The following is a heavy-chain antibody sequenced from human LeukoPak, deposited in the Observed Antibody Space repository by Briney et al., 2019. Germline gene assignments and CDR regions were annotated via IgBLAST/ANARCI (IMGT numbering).Heavy chain of an antibody. Sequence: PSETLSLTCTVSGGSISSYYWSWIRQPPGKGLEWIGYIYNSESTTYNPSLKSRVSISVHTSKNQFSLALTPVTAADTAVYYCARALLRYDSSSRSLHWYFDLWGRGTLVTVSS. V-gene: IGHV4-59*01. J-gene: IGHJ2*01. CDR3: ARALLRYDSSSRSLHWYFDL. D-gene: IGHD3-22*01. CDR2: IYNSEST. CDR1: GGSISSYY.